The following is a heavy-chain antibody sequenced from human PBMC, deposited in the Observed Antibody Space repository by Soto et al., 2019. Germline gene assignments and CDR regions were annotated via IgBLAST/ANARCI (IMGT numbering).Heavy chain of an antibody. CDR2: IIPILGIA. D-gene: IGHD2-2*01. CDR3: ASAPGYCSRTSAYWFDP. J-gene: IGHJ5*02. V-gene: IGHV1-69*02. Sequence: GASVKVSCKASGGTFSSYTISWVRQAPGQGLEWMGRIIPILGIANYAQKFQGRVTITADKSTSTAYMELSSLRSEDTAVYYCASAPGYCSRTSAYWFDPWGQGTLVTVS. CDR1: GGTFSSYT.